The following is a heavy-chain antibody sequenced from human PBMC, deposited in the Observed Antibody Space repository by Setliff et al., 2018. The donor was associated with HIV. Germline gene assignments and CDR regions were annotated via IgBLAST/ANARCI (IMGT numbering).Heavy chain of an antibody. CDR1: GGTFSSYA. J-gene: IGHJ3*02. D-gene: IGHD3-10*01. V-gene: IGHV1-69*05. CDR2: IIPIFGTT. CDR3: ARDRGEVAMVRGAHDAFDI. Sequence: SVKVSCKASGGTFSSYAISWVRQAPGQGLEWMGGIIPIFGTTNYAQKFQGRVTITTDESTSTAYMELSSLRSDDTAVYYCARDRGEVAMVRGAHDAFDIWSQGTMVTVSS.